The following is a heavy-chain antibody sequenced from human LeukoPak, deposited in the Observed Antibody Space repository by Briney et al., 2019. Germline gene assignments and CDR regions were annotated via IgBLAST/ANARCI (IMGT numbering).Heavy chain of an antibody. Sequence: ASVTVSCKASGYTFTSYYMHWVRQAPGQGPEWMGIINPSGGTTSYAHKFQGRVTMTRDTSTSTVYMELSSLRSEDTALYYCARDVAVVTATQAKAFDIWGQGTMVTVSS. D-gene: IGHD2-21*02. CDR2: INPSGGTT. V-gene: IGHV1-46*01. J-gene: IGHJ3*02. CDR1: GYTFTSYY. CDR3: ARDVAVVTATQAKAFDI.